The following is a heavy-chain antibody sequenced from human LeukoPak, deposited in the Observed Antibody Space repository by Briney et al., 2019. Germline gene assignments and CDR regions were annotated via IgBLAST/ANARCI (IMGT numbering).Heavy chain of an antibody. CDR3: ARSIYASGSFYTFDI. CDR2: ISGSGGST. D-gene: IGHD3-10*01. CDR1: GFTLSISA. V-gene: IGHV3-23*01. J-gene: IGHJ3*02. Sequence: PGGSLRLSCVHPGFTLSISAMSWVRQAPGKAPEWVSGISGSGGSTYSADSVKGRFTISRDNSKNTLYLQMNTLRAEDTAVYYCARSIYASGSFYTFDIWGQGTMVTVSS.